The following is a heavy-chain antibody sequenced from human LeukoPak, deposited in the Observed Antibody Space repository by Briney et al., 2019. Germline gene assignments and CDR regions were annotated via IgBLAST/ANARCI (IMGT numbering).Heavy chain of an antibody. Sequence: ASVKVSCKASGGTFSSYAISWVRQAPGQGLEWMGGIIPIFGTANYAQKFQGRVTITADESTSTAYMELSSLRSEDTAVYYCARGPMVRGVNWFDPWGQGTLVTVSS. J-gene: IGHJ5*02. CDR3: ARGPMVRGVNWFDP. D-gene: IGHD3-10*01. CDR2: IIPIFGTA. V-gene: IGHV1-69*13. CDR1: GGTFSSYA.